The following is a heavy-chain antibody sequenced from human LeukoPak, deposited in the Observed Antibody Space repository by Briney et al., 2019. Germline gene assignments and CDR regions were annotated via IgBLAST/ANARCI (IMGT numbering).Heavy chain of an antibody. D-gene: IGHD2-21*02. J-gene: IGHJ6*02. CDR1: GFTFSNAW. CDR3: TSYGGDGLYYYYYGMDV. V-gene: IGHV3-15*01. Sequence: PGGSLRLSCAASGFTFSNAWMSWVRQAPGKGLEWVGRIKGKTDGGTTDYAAPVKGRFTISRDDSKNTLYLQMNSLKTEDTAVYYCTSYGGDGLYYYYYGMDVWGQGTTVTVSS. CDR2: IKGKTDGGTT.